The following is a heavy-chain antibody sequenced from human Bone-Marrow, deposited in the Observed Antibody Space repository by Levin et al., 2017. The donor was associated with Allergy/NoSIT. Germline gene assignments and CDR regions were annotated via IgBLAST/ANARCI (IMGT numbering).Heavy chain of an antibody. CDR1: GFIFSNYA. J-gene: IGHJ4*02. CDR2: ISGSGGNT. Sequence: GGSLRLSCAASGFIFSNYAMNWVRQAPGKGLEWVSQISGSGGNTHYADSVTGRFTFSRDNSKHTLYLQMNSLRAEDTAVYYCARYDTSAYHSAGDYWGQGALVTVSS. V-gene: IGHV3-23*01. D-gene: IGHD3-22*01. CDR3: ARYDTSAYHSAGDY.